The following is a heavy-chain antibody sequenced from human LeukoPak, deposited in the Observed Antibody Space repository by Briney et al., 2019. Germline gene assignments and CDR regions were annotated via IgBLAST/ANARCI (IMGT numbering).Heavy chain of an antibody. Sequence: SETLSLTCTVSGGSISNSSYYWGWIRQPPGKGLEWIGTIYYSGSTYYNPSLKSRVTISVDTSKNQFSLKLSSVTAADTAVYYCAREDIVATIMDYWGQGTLVTVSS. CDR2: IYYSGST. CDR3: AREDIVATIMDY. J-gene: IGHJ4*02. D-gene: IGHD5-12*01. CDR1: GGSISNSSYY. V-gene: IGHV4-39*07.